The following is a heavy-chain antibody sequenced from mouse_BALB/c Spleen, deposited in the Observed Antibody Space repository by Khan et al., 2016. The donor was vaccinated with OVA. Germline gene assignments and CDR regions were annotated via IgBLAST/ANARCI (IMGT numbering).Heavy chain of an antibody. CDR3: VRNWDGGASWFSDG. D-gene: IGHD4-1*01. CDR2: IWAGGST. V-gene: IGHV2-6-4*01. CDR1: GFPLSRYS. Sequence: QVQLKESGPDLVAPSQSLSITCTVSGFPLSRYSVHWVRQPPGKGLEWLGMIWAGGSTDYNSALKSRLSTNKDNSKSQIFLKMNSLQTDDTAIYYCVRNWDGGASWFSDGWGAGTTVTVSS. J-gene: IGHJ1*01.